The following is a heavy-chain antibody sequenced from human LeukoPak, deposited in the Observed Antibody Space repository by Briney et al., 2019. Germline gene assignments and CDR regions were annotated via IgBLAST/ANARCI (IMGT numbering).Heavy chain of an antibody. J-gene: IGHJ6*02. CDR1: GYTLTELS. V-gene: IGHV1-24*01. Sequence: ASVKVSCKVSGYTLTELSMHWVRQAPGKGLEWMGGFDPEDGEIIYAQKFQGRVTMTEDTSTDTAYMELSSLRSEDTAVYYCATPLGGSYYYYGMDVWGQGTTVTVSS. CDR3: ATPLGGSYYYYGMDV. CDR2: FDPEDGEI. D-gene: IGHD1-26*01.